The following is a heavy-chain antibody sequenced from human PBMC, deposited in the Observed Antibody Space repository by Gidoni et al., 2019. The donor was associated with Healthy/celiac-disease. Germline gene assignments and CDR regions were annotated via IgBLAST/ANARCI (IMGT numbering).Heavy chain of an antibody. D-gene: IGHD6-13*01. CDR1: GVTFRSDS. Sequence: EVQLVESGGGLVKHGGSLRISCDASGVTFRSDSMNWVRQAPGKGLWWVSSISSSSSYIYYADSVKGRFTISRDNAKNSLYLQMNSLRAEDTAVYYCARETAGQQLLYSPFDYWGQGTLVTVSS. CDR3: ARETAGQQLLYSPFDY. V-gene: IGHV3-21*01. J-gene: IGHJ4*02. CDR2: ISSSSSYI.